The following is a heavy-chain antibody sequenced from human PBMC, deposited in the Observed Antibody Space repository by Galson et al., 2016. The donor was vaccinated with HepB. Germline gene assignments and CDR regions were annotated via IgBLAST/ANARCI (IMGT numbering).Heavy chain of an antibody. CDR3: ATTQEDYDILTGYVAVDY. V-gene: IGHV4-34*01. CDR1: GGSFSDYY. D-gene: IGHD3-9*01. J-gene: IGHJ4*02. Sequence: SETLSLTCAVYGGSFSDYYWSWIRQPPGKGLEWIGEINHRGNTNYNPSLKSRVSISVDTSKNQFSLKVNSVSAADTAVYYCATTQEDYDILTGYVAVDYWGQGTLVTVAS. CDR2: INHRGNT.